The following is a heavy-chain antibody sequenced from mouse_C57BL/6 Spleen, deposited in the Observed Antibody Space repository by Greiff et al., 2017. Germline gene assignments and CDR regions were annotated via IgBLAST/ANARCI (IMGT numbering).Heavy chain of an antibody. J-gene: IGHJ3*01. CDR2: IDPEDGDT. V-gene: IGHV14-1*01. D-gene: IGHD1-1*01. CDR3: TTPYNHCSPWFAY. CDR1: GFNIKDYS. Sequence: EVKLMESGAELVRPGASVKLSCTASGFNIKDYSMHWVQQRPEQGLEWIGRIDPEDGDTEYPQKFQGKATMTADTSSNTAYLQLTSLPSEDTAVYYCTTPYNHCSPWFAYWGQGTLVTVSS.